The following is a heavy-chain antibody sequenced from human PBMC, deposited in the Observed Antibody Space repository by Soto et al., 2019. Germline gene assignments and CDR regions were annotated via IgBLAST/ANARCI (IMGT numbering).Heavy chain of an antibody. CDR3: ARDVGLDSDDFFVY. D-gene: IGHD3-9*01. CDR1: GFTFTSYG. J-gene: IGHJ4*02. Sequence: PGGSLRLSCTASGFTFTSYGMGWVRQAPGKGLQWVSTIRGDGGQTHCTDSVKGRFSISRDNSKNTVYLQMDSLRAEDTAMYFCARDVGLDSDDFFVYWGQGTQVTV. V-gene: IGHV3-23*01. CDR2: IRGDGGQT.